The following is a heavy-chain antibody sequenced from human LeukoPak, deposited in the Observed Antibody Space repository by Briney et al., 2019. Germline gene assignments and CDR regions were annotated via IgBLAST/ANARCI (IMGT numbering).Heavy chain of an antibody. V-gene: IGHV3-74*01. CDR2: IKSDGSST. CDR1: GFTFSSYW. CDR3: ARVYYDSSDY. Sequence: GGSLRLSCAASGFTFSSYWMHWVRQAPGKGLVWVSRIKSDGSSTTYADSVKGRFTISRDNAKNTRYLQMNSLRAEDTAVYYCARVYYDSSDYWGQGTLVTVSS. J-gene: IGHJ4*02. D-gene: IGHD3-22*01.